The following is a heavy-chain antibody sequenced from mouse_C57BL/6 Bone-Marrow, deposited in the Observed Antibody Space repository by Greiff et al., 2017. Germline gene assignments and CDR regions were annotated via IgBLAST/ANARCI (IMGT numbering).Heavy chain of an antibody. CDR2: IYPRSGNT. Sequence: LVESGAELARPGASVKLSCKASGYTFTSYGISWVKQRTGQGLEWIGEIYPRSGNTYYNEKFKGKATLTADKSSSTAYMELRSLTSEDSAVYFCARSGVITTVVATRFAYWGQGTLVTVSA. D-gene: IGHD1-1*01. CDR1: GYTFTSYG. J-gene: IGHJ3*01. CDR3: ARSGVITTVVATRFAY. V-gene: IGHV1-81*01.